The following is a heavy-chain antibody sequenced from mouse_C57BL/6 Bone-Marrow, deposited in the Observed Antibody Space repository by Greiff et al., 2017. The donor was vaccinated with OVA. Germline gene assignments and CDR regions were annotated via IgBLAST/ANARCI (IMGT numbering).Heavy chain of an antibody. CDR1: GYTFTNYW. J-gene: IGHJ1*03. Sequence: QVQLQQSGAELVRPGTSVKMSCKASGYTFTNYWIGWAKQRPGHGLAWIGDIYPGGGYTNYNEKFKGKATLTADKSSSTAYMQFSSLTSEDSAIYYCARLRGPHWYFDVWGTGTTVTVSS. V-gene: IGHV1-63*01. CDR3: ARLRGPHWYFDV. CDR2: IYPGGGYT.